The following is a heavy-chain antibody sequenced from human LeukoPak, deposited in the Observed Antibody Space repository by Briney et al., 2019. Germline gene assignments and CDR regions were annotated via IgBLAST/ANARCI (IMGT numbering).Heavy chain of an antibody. CDR2: ISSSGST. V-gene: IGHV4-61*02. D-gene: IGHD3-10*01. CDR1: GDSISSGDYY. Sequence: SETLSLTCTVSGDSISSGDYYWSWIRQPAGKGLEWIGRISSSGSTNYNPSLKSRVTISVDTSKNQFSLKLSSVTAADTAVYYCRGITMVRGVISGDNWFDPWGQGTLVTVSS. CDR3: RGITMVRGVISGDNWFDP. J-gene: IGHJ5*02.